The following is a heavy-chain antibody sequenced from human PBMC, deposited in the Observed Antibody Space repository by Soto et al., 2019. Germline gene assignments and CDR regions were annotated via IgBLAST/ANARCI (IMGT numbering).Heavy chain of an antibody. CDR2: MNPNSGNT. CDR1: GYTFTSYD. Sequence: VASVKVSCKASGYTFTSYDINWVRQATGQGLEWMGWMNPNSGNTGYAQKFQGRVTMTRNTSISTAYMELSSLRSEDTAVYYCAREVAELTAFLSEGNWFDPWGQGTLVTVSS. J-gene: IGHJ5*02. D-gene: IGHD1-26*01. CDR3: AREVAELTAFLSEGNWFDP. V-gene: IGHV1-8*01.